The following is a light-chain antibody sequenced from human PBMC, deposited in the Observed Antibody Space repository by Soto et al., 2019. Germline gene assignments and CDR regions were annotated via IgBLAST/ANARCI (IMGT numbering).Light chain of an antibody. J-gene: IGLJ2*01. V-gene: IGLV2-8*01. Sequence: QSALTQPPSASGSLGQSVTISCTGTSSDVGGYNYVSWHQQHPGKAPKVMIYEVTKRPPGVPDRFSGPKSGNTASLTVSGLQAEDKADYYCSSFAGGGNPLLLGGGTQLTLL. CDR1: SSDVGGYNY. CDR3: SSFAGGGNPLL. CDR2: EVT.